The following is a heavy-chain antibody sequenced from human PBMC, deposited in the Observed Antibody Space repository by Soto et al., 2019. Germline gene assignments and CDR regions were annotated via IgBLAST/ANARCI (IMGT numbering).Heavy chain of an antibody. Sequence: GSLRISCSASCFPFIIYSIHCVRQAPGKGLEWVAVISYDGSNKYYADSVKGRFTISRDNSKNTLYLQMNSLRAEDTDVYYRARDAEGCFDYRGQGTLVTVSS. CDR1: CFPFIIYS. CDR2: ISYDGSNK. CDR3: ARDAEGCFDY. V-gene: IGHV3-30-3*01. J-gene: IGHJ4*02.